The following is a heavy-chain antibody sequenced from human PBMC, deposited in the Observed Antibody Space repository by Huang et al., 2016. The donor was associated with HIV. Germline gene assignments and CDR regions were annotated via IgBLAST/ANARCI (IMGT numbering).Heavy chain of an antibody. V-gene: IGHV4-34*01. CDR1: GGSFSGYY. CDR3: ARILMYYNSSGYGFDY. D-gene: IGHD3-22*01. CDR2: INHSGIT. J-gene: IGHJ4*02. Sequence: QVQLQQWGAGLLKPSETLSLTCAVYGGSFSGYYWSWIRQPPGKGLEWIGEINHSGITHSNPSIKSRVTISVDTAKNQFSLKLGSVTAADTAVYYCARILMYYNSSGYGFDYWGQGTLVTVSS.